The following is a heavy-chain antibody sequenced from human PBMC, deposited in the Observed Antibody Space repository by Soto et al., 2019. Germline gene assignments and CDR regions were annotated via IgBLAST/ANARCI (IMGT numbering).Heavy chain of an antibody. D-gene: IGHD3-10*01. Sequence: GGSLRLSCAASGFTFSSYGMHWVRQAPGKGLEWVAVISYDGSNKYYADSVKGRFTISRDNSKNTLYLQMNSLRAEDTAVYYCANDQVELLWFGELLLRPDYYYGMDVWGQGTTVTVSS. CDR2: ISYDGSNK. J-gene: IGHJ6*02. V-gene: IGHV3-30*18. CDR3: ANDQVELLWFGELLLRPDYYYGMDV. CDR1: GFTFSSYG.